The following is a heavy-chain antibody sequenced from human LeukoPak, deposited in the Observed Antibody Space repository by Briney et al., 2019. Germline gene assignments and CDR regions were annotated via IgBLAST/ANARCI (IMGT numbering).Heavy chain of an antibody. V-gene: IGHV3-11*04. D-gene: IGHD6-13*01. J-gene: IGHJ6*03. CDR1: RFSFSDYY. CDR2: ISSSGSTI. CDR3: ARGYSRRYDHQYMDV. Sequence: GGSLRLSCAASRFSFSDYYMSWMRQAPGKGLEWVSYISSSGSTIYYADSVKGRFTISRDNAKNLLYLQMNSLRAEDTAVYYCARGYSRRYDHQYMDVWGKGTTVTVSS.